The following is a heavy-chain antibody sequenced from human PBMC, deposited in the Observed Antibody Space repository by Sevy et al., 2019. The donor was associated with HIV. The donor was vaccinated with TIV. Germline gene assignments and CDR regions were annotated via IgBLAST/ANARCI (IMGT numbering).Heavy chain of an antibody. CDR3: ARDQGSVITYGMDV. J-gene: IGHJ6*02. CDR1: GFTFSSYA. D-gene: IGHD3-22*01. CDR2: ISYDGSNK. Sequence: GGSLRLSCAASGFTFSSYAMHWVRQAPGKGLEWVAVISYDGSNKYYADSVKGRFTISRDNSKNTLYLQMNSLRAEDTAVYYWARDQGSVITYGMDVWGQGTTVTVSS. V-gene: IGHV3-30*04.